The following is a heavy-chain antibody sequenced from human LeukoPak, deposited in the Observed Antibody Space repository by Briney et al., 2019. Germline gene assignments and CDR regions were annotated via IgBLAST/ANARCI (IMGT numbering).Heavy chain of an antibody. J-gene: IGHJ4*02. CDR2: ISYDGSNK. V-gene: IGHV3-30-3*01. Sequence: GGSLRLSCAASGFTFSSYALHWVRQAPGKGLEWVAVISYDGSNKYYADSVKGRFTISRDNSKNTVYVQMSSLRAEDTALYYCAKVYGGWYLHPADYWGQGTLVTVSS. D-gene: IGHD6-19*01. CDR1: GFTFSSYA. CDR3: AKVYGGWYLHPADY.